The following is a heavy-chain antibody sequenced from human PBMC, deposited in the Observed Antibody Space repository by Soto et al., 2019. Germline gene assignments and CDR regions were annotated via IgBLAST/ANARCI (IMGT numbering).Heavy chain of an antibody. CDR2: IIPIFGTA. CDR1: GGTFSSYA. D-gene: IGHD3-22*01. CDR3: ARPTGYYYDSSGSFDY. V-gene: IGHV1-69*13. J-gene: IGHJ4*02. Sequence: ASVKVSCKASGGTFSSYAISWVRQAPGQGLEWMGGIIPIFGTANYAQKFQGRVTITADESTSTAYMELSSLRSEDTAVYYCARPTGYYYDSSGSFDYWGQGTLVTVSS.